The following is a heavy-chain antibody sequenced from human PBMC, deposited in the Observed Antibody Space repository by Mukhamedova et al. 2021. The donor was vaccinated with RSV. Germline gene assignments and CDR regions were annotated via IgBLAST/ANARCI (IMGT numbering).Heavy chain of an antibody. Sequence: AEYMGGRFTISRDNSKDTLYLQMNSLRVEDTAVYYCFRAYQLLPVDYWRQGTLVAVSS. J-gene: IGHJ4*02. V-gene: IGHV3-23*01. D-gene: IGHD2-2*01. CDR3: FRAYQLLPVDY.